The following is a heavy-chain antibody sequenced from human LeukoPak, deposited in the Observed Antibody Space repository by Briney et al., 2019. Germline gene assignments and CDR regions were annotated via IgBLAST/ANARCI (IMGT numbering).Heavy chain of an antibody. CDR1: GYTFTSYG. CDR2: ISAYNGNT. Sequence: ASVKVSCKASGYTFTSYGISWVRQAPGQGLEWMGWISAYNGNTNYAQKLQGRVTMTTDTSTSTAYMELRSLRSDDSAVYYCARNLDITMMKALDAFDIWGQGTMVTVSS. D-gene: IGHD3-22*01. V-gene: IGHV1-18*01. CDR3: ARNLDITMMKALDAFDI. J-gene: IGHJ3*02.